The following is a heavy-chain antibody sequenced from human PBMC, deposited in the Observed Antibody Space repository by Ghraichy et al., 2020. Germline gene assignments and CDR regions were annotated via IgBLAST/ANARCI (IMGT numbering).Heavy chain of an antibody. V-gene: IGHV4-38-2*02. Sequence: SETLSLTCAVSGYSISSGYYWGWIRQPPGKGLEWIGSIYHSGSTYYNPSLKSRVTISVDTSKNQFSLKLSSVTAADTAVYYCARDTGERYCSSTSCYYFDYWGQGTLVTVSS. CDR2: IYHSGST. CDR3: ARDTGERYCSSTSCYYFDY. D-gene: IGHD2-2*01. J-gene: IGHJ4*02. CDR1: GYSISSGYY.